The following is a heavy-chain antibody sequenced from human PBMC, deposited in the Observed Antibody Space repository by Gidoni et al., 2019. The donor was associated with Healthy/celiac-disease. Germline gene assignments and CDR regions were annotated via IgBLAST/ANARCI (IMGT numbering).Heavy chain of an antibody. Sequence: EVQLVESGGGLVQPGGSLKLSCAASGFNFSGSAMHWVRQASGKGLELVGRIRSKANSYATAYAASVKGRFTISRDDSKNTAYLQMNSLKTEDTAVYYCTRHRYYYDSSGYYHDAFDIWGQGTMVTVSS. CDR2: IRSKANSYAT. J-gene: IGHJ3*02. CDR1: GFNFSGSA. D-gene: IGHD3-22*01. CDR3: TRHRYYYDSSGYYHDAFDI. V-gene: IGHV3-73*02.